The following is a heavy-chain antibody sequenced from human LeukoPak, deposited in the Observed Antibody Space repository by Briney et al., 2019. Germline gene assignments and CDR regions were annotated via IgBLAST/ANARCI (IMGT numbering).Heavy chain of an antibody. Sequence: GGSLRLSCAASGFTFSSYAMSWVRQAPGKGLEWVSAISGSGGSTYYADSVQGRFTIPRDNSKNTLYLQMNSLRAEDTAVYYCAKSPTRITMVRGVDYWGQGTLVTVSS. CDR3: AKSPTRITMVRGVDY. CDR2: ISGSGGST. V-gene: IGHV3-23*01. J-gene: IGHJ4*02. CDR1: GFTFSSYA. D-gene: IGHD3-10*01.